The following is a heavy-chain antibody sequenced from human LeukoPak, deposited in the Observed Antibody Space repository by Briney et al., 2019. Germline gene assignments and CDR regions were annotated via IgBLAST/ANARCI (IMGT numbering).Heavy chain of an antibody. CDR2: MNPNSGNT. CDR1: GYTFTSYD. CDR3: ARGRATVTTHWFDP. Sequence: ASVKVSCQASGYTFTSYDINWVRQATGQGLEWMGWMNPNSGNTGHAQKFQGRVTITRNTSISTAYMELSSLRSEDTAVYYCARGRATVTTHWFDPWGQGTLVTVSS. J-gene: IGHJ5*02. D-gene: IGHD4-11*01. V-gene: IGHV1-8*03.